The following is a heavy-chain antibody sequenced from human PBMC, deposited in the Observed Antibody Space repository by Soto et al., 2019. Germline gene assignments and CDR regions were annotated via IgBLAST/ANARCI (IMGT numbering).Heavy chain of an antibody. J-gene: IGHJ5*02. CDR3: ARDSGGSNSGNNWFDH. Sequence: QVQLVQSGAEVKKPGSSVKVSCKASGGTFSSYAISWVRQAPGQGLEWMGGIIPIFGTANCAQTFQGRVTITADESTSTAYMELSRLRSEDTAVYYCARDSGGSNSGNNWFDHWGQGTLFTVAA. CDR1: GGTFSSYA. CDR2: IIPIFGTA. D-gene: IGHD4-4*01. V-gene: IGHV1-69*12.